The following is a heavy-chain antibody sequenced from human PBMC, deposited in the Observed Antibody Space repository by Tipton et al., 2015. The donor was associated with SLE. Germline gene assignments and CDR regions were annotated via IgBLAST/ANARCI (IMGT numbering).Heavy chain of an antibody. CDR3: ARGVDIATDYFDY. D-gene: IGHD2-15*01. CDR1: DGSITRYY. CDR2: IYTSGST. Sequence: TLSLTCTVSDGSITRYYWSWIRQPPGKGLEWIGYIYTSGSTNFNPPLKSRVTMSLDTSKNQFSLKLSSVTAADTAVYYCARGVDIATDYFDYWGQGTLVTVSS. V-gene: IGHV4-4*08. J-gene: IGHJ4*02.